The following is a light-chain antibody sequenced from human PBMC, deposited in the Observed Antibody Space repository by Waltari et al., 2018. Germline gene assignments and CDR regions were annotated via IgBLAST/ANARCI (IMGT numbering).Light chain of an antibody. CDR1: EAINTW. Sequence: DTQLSQFPSTLAASVGDRVTITWRAREAINTWLAWYQQKPGKAPKVLIYDASTLQSGVPSRFSGSGSGTEFTLTIDSLQPDDFATYYCQQYNRFSPFGQGTNVEVK. J-gene: IGKJ1*01. CDR3: QQYNRFSP. V-gene: IGKV1-5*01. CDR2: DAS.